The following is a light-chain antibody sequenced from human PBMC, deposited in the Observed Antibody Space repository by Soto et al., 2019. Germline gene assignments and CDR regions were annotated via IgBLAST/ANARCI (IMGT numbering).Light chain of an antibody. J-gene: IGKJ4*01. CDR1: QSVSSSY. CDR2: GAS. V-gene: IGKV3-20*01. CDR3: QQYATDPLT. Sequence: EIVLTQSPGTLSLSPGERATLSCRASQSVSSSYLAWHQQKPGPAPRLLIYGASSRATGIPDRFSGSGSGTDFTLTISRLEPEDFVAYYCQQYATDPLTFGGGTKVDIK.